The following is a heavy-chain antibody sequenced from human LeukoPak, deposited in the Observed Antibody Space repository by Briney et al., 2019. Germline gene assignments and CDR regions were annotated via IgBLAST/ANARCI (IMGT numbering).Heavy chain of an antibody. CDR2: ISAYNGHT. CDR3: ARATGGYYDYFDY. V-gene: IGHV1-18*01. CDR1: GYTFTSYG. D-gene: IGHD3-22*01. Sequence: ASVKVSCKASGYTFTSYGISWVRQAPGQGLEWMGWISAYNGHTNYAQELQGRVTMTRDTSISTAYMELSRLRSDDTAVYYCARATGGYYDYFDYWGQGALVTVSS. J-gene: IGHJ4*02.